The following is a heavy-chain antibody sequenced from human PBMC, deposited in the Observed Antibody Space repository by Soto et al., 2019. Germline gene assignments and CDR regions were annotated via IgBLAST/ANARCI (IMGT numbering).Heavy chain of an antibody. Sequence: EVQLLESGGGLVQPRGSLRLSCAASGFTFSSYAMSWVRQAPGKGLEWGSAISGSGGSTYYAYSVKGRFTISRDNSKNTLYLQMNSLRAEDTAVYYCAKDPATPSIAARTDWFDPWGQGTLVTVSS. CDR1: GFTFSSYA. CDR2: ISGSGGST. CDR3: AKDPATPSIAARTDWFDP. V-gene: IGHV3-23*01. J-gene: IGHJ5*02. D-gene: IGHD6-6*01.